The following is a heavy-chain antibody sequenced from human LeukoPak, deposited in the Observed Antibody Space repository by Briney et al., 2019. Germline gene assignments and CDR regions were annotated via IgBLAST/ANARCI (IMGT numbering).Heavy chain of an antibody. Sequence: PGGSLRLSCAASGFTFSSYSMNWVRQAPGKGLEWVSSISSSSSNIYYADSVKGRFTISRDNSKNTLYLQMNSLRAEDTAVYYCARHHLVVTAIPGWDYFDYWGQGTLVTVSS. J-gene: IGHJ4*02. CDR1: GFTFSSYS. CDR2: ISSSSSNI. V-gene: IGHV3-21*01. CDR3: ARHHLVVTAIPGWDYFDY. D-gene: IGHD2-21*02.